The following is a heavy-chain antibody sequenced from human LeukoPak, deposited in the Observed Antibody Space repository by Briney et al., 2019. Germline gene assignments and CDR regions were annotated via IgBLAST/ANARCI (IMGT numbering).Heavy chain of an antibody. Sequence: ASVKVSCKASGGTFSSYAISWVRQAPGQGLEWMGRIIPIFGTANYAQKFQGRVTITVDKSTSTAYMELSSLRSEDTAVYYCATHIKAAAGTEPWGQGTLVTVSS. D-gene: IGHD6-13*01. CDR3: ATHIKAAAGTEP. CDR2: IIPIFGTA. J-gene: IGHJ5*02. V-gene: IGHV1-69*06. CDR1: GGTFSSYA.